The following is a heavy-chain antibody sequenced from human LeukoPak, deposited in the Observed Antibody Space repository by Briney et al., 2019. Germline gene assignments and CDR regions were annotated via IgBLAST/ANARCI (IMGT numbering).Heavy chain of an antibody. V-gene: IGHV4-30-2*01. Sequence: SETLSLTCAVSGGSISSGGYSWSWIRQPPGKGLEWIGYIYHSGSTYYNPSLKSRVTISVDKSKNQFSLKLSSVTAADTAVYYCAVDIVATHTDYWGQGTLVTVSS. CDR1: GGSISSGGYS. CDR2: IYHSGST. D-gene: IGHD5-12*01. CDR3: AVDIVATHTDY. J-gene: IGHJ4*02.